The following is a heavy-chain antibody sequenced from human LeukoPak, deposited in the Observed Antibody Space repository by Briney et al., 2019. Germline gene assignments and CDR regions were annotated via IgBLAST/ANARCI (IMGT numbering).Heavy chain of an antibody. CDR1: GYTFTSYG. V-gene: IGHV1-69*04. D-gene: IGHD3-22*01. J-gene: IGHJ4*02. CDR2: IIPILGIA. Sequence: ASVKVSCKASGYTFTSYGISWVRQAPGQGLEWMGRIIPILGIANYAQKFQGRVTITADKSTSTAYMELSSLRSEDTAVYYCARDRYYYYSSAYYFDYWGQGTLVTVSS. CDR3: ARDRYYYYSSAYYFDY.